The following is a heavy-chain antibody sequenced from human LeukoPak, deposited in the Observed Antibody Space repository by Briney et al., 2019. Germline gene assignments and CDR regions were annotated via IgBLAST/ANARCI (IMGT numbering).Heavy chain of an antibody. CDR1: GGSISSSSYY. J-gene: IGHJ4*02. V-gene: IGHV4-39*01. Sequence: SETLSLTCTVSGGSISSSSYYWGWIRQPPGKGLEWIGSIYYSGSTYYNPSLKSRVTISVDTSKNQFSLKLSSVTAADTAVCYCDTMVRGVIRWGQGTLVTVSS. CDR3: DTMVRGVIR. D-gene: IGHD3-10*01. CDR2: IYYSGST.